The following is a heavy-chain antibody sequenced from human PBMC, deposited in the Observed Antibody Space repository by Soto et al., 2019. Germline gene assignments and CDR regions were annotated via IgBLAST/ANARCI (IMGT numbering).Heavy chain of an antibody. CDR1: GFTFSSYG. V-gene: IGHV3-30*18. CDR3: AKDPGPYTTGTTG. CDR2: ISYDGSNK. D-gene: IGHD1-1*01. Sequence: GGSLRLSCAASGFTFSSYGMHWVRQAPGKGLEWVAVISYDGSNKYYADSVKGRFTISRDNSKNTLYLQMNSLRAEDTAVYYCAKDPGPYTTGTTGWGQGTLVTVSS. J-gene: IGHJ4*02.